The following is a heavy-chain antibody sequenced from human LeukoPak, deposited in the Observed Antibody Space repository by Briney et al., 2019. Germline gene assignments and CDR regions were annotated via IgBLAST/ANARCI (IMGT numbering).Heavy chain of an antibody. CDR2: IYSGGST. CDR3: ARDLRGSYSSGAFDI. J-gene: IGHJ3*02. Sequence: PGGSLRLSCAGSGFTVSSNYMSWVRQAPGKGLEWVSVIYSGGSTYYADSVKGRFTISRDNSKNKLYLQMNNLHTADPALYFFARDLRGSYSSGAFDIWGQGTMVTVSS. V-gene: IGHV3-53*01. CDR1: GFTVSSNY. D-gene: IGHD1-26*01.